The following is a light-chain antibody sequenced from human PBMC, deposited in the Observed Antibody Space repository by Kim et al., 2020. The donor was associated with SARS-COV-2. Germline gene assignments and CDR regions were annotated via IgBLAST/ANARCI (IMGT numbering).Light chain of an antibody. CDR2: RDR. J-gene: IGLJ3*02. CDR3: HVWDSNTAV. CDR1: SIGAKS. Sequence: SVAWGQTARITCGGSSIGAKSVHWYQQKPGQAPVLVIYRDRNRPSGIPERFSGSNSGNTATLTISRAQAGDEADYYCHVWDSNTAVFGGGTQLTVL. V-gene: IGLV3-9*01.